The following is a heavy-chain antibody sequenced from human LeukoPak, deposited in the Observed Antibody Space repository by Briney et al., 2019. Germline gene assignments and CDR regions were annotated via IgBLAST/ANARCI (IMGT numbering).Heavy chain of an antibody. D-gene: IGHD3-10*01. CDR1: GGSISSYS. CDR2: IYYSGST. V-gene: IGHV4-59*01. CDR3: ARVQKVLQEGYYYYMDV. J-gene: IGHJ6*03. Sequence: SETLSLTCTVSGGSISSYSWSWIRQPPGKGLEWIGYIYYSGSTNYNPSLKSRVTISVDTSKNQFSLKLSSVTAADAAVYYCARVQKVLQEGYYYYMDVWGKGTTVTVSS.